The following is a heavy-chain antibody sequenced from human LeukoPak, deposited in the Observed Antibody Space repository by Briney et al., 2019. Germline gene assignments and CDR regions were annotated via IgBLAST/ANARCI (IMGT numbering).Heavy chain of an antibody. CDR1: GYTFTGYY. J-gene: IGHJ5*02. CDR2: INANNGDT. CDR3: ARGEGAAAGSSHNWFDP. Sequence: ASVKVSCKASGYTFTGYYIHWVRQAPGQGLEWMGWINANNGDTKHAQKFQGRVTMTRDTSISTAYMELSRLRSDDTAVYYCARGEGAAAGSSHNWFDPWGQGTLVTVSS. V-gene: IGHV1-2*02. D-gene: IGHD6-13*01.